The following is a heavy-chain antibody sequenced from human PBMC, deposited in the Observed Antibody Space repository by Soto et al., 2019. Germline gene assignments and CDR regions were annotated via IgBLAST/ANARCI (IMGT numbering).Heavy chain of an antibody. CDR1: GFTFSSYW. Sequence: GGSLRLSCAASGFTFSSYWMSWVRQAPGKGLEWVANIKQDGSEKYCVDSVRGRFTISRDNAKNSLYLQMNSLRAEDTAVYYCARYMVRGAYYYYGMDVWGQGTTVTVSS. CDR3: ARYMVRGAYYYYGMDV. J-gene: IGHJ6*02. D-gene: IGHD3-10*01. CDR2: IKQDGSEK. V-gene: IGHV3-7*01.